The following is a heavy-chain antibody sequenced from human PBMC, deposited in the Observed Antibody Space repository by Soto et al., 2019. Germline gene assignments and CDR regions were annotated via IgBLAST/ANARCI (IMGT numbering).Heavy chain of an antibody. V-gene: IGHV3-30*18. CDR1: GFTFSSYG. D-gene: IGHD5-18*01. CDR3: AKDLFVGYSYGSREGNYFDY. J-gene: IGHJ4*02. CDR2: ISYDGSNK. Sequence: QVQLVESGGGVVQPGRSLRLSCAASGFTFSSYGMHWVRQAPGKGLEWVAVISYDGSNKHYADSVKGRFTISRDNSKNTLYLQMNSLRAEDTAVYYCAKDLFVGYSYGSREGNYFDYWGQGTLVTVSS.